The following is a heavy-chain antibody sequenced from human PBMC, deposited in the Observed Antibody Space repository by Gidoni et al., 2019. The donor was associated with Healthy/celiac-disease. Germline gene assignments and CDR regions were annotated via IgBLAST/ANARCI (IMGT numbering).Heavy chain of an antibody. V-gene: IGHV3-30*18. Sequence: QVQLVESGGGVVQPGRSLRLSCAASGFPFSSDGMHWVRQAPGKGLEWVAVISYDGSNKYYADSVKGRFTISRDNSKNTLYLQMNSLRAEDTAVYYCAKAARRPPCGGDCPYYFDYWGQGTLVTVSS. CDR2: ISYDGSNK. CDR1: GFPFSSDG. J-gene: IGHJ4*02. CDR3: AKAARRPPCGGDCPYYFDY. D-gene: IGHD2-21*02.